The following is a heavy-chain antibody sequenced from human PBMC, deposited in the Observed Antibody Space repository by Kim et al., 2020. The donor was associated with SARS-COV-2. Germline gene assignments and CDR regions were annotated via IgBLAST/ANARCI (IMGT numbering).Heavy chain of an antibody. Sequence: ADAVKGRFTISRDNSKNSLYLQMNSLRTEDTALYYCAKSIAAPVYYGMDVWGQGTTVTVSS. J-gene: IGHJ6*02. CDR3: AKSIAAPVYYGMDV. D-gene: IGHD6-6*01. V-gene: IGHV3-43*01.